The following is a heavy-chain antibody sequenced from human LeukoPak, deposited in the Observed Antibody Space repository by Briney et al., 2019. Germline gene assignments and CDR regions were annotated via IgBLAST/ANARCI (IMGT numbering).Heavy chain of an antibody. D-gene: IGHD3-10*01. CDR2: IYYSGST. Sequence: SETLSLTCTVSGGSISSSSYYWGWIRQPPGKGLEWIGSIYYSGSTYYNPSLKSRVTISVDTSKNQFSLKLSSVTAADTAVYYCARLVDYYYGMDVWGQGTTVTVSS. CDR3: ARLVDYYYGMDV. J-gene: IGHJ6*02. CDR1: GGSISSSSYY. V-gene: IGHV4-39*01.